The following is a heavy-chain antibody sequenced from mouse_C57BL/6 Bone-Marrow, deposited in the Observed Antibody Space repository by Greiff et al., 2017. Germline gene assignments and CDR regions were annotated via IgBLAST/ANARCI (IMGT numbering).Heavy chain of an antibody. J-gene: IGHJ2*01. Sequence: EVKLVESGGDLVKPGGSLKLSCAASGFTFSSYGMSWVRQTPDKRLAWVATISSGGSYTYYPDSVKGRFTISRDNAKNTLYLQMSSLKSEDTAMYYCARHWRWYPYYFDYWGQGTTLTSSS. CDR2: ISSGGSYT. V-gene: IGHV5-6*01. CDR1: GFTFSSYG. D-gene: IGHD2-1*01. CDR3: ARHWRWYPYYFDY.